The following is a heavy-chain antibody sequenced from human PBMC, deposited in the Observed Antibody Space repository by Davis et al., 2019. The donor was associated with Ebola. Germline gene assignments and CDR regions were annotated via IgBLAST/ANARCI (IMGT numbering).Heavy chain of an antibody. CDR1: GFTFSSYW. CDR2: IKQDGSEK. J-gene: IGHJ4*02. CDR3: ARGLLWFRETGIDY. V-gene: IGHV3-7*01. Sequence: PGGSLRLSCAASGFTFSSYWMSWVRQAPGKGLEWVANIKQDGSEKYYVDSVKGRFTISRDNAKNSLYLQMNSLRAEDTAVYYCARGLLWFRETGIDYWGQGTLVTVSS. D-gene: IGHD3-10*01.